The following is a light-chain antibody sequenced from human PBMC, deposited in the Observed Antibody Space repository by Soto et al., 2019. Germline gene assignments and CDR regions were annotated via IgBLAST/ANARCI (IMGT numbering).Light chain of an antibody. CDR2: VAS. J-gene: IGKJ1*01. CDR3: QQYGSFPRT. V-gene: IGKV3-20*01. Sequence: EIVLTQSPATLSLSPGERATLSCRASQGVSGSYLAWYQQKPGQAPRLLIYVASSRATGVPDTFSGSGSGTDFTLTISRLEPEDFAVYYCQQYGSFPRTFGQGTRVEIK. CDR1: QGVSGSY.